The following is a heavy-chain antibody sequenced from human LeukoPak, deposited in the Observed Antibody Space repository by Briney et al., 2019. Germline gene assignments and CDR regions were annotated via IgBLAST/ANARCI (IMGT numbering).Heavy chain of an antibody. J-gene: IGHJ4*02. CDR3: AKGYYGDYGYYFDY. CDR1: GFTFDDYA. D-gene: IGHD4-17*01. Sequence: PGGSLRLSCAASGFTFDDYARHWVRQAPGKGLEWVSGISWNSGSIGYADSVKGRFTISRDNAKNSLYLQMNSLRAEDTALYYCAKGYYGDYGYYFDYWGQGTLVTVSS. V-gene: IGHV3-9*01. CDR2: ISWNSGSI.